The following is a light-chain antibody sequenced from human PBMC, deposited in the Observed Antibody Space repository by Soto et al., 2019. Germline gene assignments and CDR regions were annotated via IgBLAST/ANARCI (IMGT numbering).Light chain of an antibody. CDR3: QQYTTSSWT. J-gene: IGKJ1*01. CDR1: QSASTN. Sequence: EIVMTQSPVTLSLSPGERATLSCRASQSASTNLAWYQQKPGQAPRVLIYGTSSRATGIPDRFSGSGSGTDFTLTISRLEPEDFAVYYCQQYTTSSWTFGQGTKVDIK. V-gene: IGKV3-20*01. CDR2: GTS.